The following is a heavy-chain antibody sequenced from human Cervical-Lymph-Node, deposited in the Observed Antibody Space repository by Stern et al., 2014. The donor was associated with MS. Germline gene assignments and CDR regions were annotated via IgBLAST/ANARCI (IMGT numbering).Heavy chain of an antibody. Sequence: VQLVQSGGGVVQPGRPLRLSCAASGFIFSNYAMHWVRQAPGKGLDWVAFVSNEGRKQFYPDSVKGRFTISRDNANNTLYLQMNSLRPEDTAVYYCGRDTCRGGGCYFRYWGQGILITVSS. V-gene: IGHV3-30-3*01. CDR3: GRDTCRGGGCYFRY. CDR1: GFIFSNYA. CDR2: VSNEGRKQ. J-gene: IGHJ4*02. D-gene: IGHD2-15*01.